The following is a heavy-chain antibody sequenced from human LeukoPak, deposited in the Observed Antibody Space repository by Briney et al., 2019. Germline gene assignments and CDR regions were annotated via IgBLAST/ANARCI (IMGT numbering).Heavy chain of an antibody. D-gene: IGHD3-22*01. CDR1: GGTFISYA. V-gene: IGHV1-69*05. J-gene: IGHJ1*01. CDR2: IIPIFGTA. Sequence: ASVKGSCKASGGTFISYAISWVRQAPGQGLEWMGGIIPIFGTANYAQKFQGRVTMTRDMSTSTVYMELSSLRSEDTAVYYCASAILKYYYDSSGHSLGHWGQGTLVTVSS. CDR3: ASAILKYYYDSSGHSLGH.